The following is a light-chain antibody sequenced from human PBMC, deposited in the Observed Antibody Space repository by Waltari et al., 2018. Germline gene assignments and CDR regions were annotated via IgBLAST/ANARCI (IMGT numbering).Light chain of an antibody. J-gene: IGLJ1*01. CDR3: TSHGGSSNFYV. CDR2: EVT. Sequence: QSALTQPPSASGSPGQSVTIPCPGTSSALGGYNLFPWYQQPPGKAPKLTIYEVTQRPSGVPDRFSGSKSGNTASLTVSGLQAEDEADYYCTSHGGSSNFYVFGTGTKVTVL. V-gene: IGLV2-8*01. CDR1: SSALGGYNL.